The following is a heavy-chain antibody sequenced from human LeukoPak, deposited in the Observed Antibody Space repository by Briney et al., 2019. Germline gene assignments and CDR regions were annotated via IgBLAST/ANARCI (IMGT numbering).Heavy chain of an antibody. CDR3: ARVYYYDSSHEVFDY. Sequence: ASVKVSCKASGYTFTSYGISWVRQAPGQGVEWMGWISAYNGNTNYAQKLQGRVTMTTDTSTSTAYMELRSLRSDDTAVYYCARVYYYDSSHEVFDYWGQGTLVTVSS. D-gene: IGHD3-22*01. CDR2: ISAYNGNT. J-gene: IGHJ4*02. V-gene: IGHV1-18*01. CDR1: GYTFTSYG.